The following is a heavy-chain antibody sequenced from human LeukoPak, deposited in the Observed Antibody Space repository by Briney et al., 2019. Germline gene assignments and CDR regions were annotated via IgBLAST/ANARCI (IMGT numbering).Heavy chain of an antibody. D-gene: IGHD3-3*01. J-gene: IGHJ5*02. CDR1: GFKFSSYS. V-gene: IGHV3-48*04. CDR2: ISSSSSTM. CDR3: ARGYHDDFFNWFDP. Sequence: GGSLRLSCAISGFKFSSYSMNWVRQAPGKGLEWVSWISSSSSTMYYADSVKGRFTISRDDAKNSLYLQMNSLRAEDTAVYYCARGYHDDFFNWFDPWGQGTLVTVSS.